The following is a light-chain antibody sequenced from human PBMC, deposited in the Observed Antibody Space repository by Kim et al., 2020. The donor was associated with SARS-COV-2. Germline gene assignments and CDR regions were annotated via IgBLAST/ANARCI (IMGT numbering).Light chain of an antibody. J-gene: IGKJ2*01. Sequence: LSASVGDRVTITCRASQTIGTSLAWFQQKSGKAPKGLIYRASSLESGVPSRFSGSGSGTEFTLTISSLQPDDFATYYCHQYYSLSTFGQGTKLEI. V-gene: IGKV1-5*03. CDR2: RAS. CDR1: QTIGTS. CDR3: HQYYSLST.